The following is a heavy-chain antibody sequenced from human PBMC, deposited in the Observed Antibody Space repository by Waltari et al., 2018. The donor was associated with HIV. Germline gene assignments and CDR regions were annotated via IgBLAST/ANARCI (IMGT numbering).Heavy chain of an antibody. CDR3: AGIVVVVAAINFDY. Sequence: QITLKESGPTLVKPTQTLTLTCTFSGFSLSTSGVGVGWIRQPPGKALEWLALIYWNDDKRYSPSLKSRLTITKDTSKNQVVLTMTNMDPVDTATYYCAGIVVVVAAINFDYWGQGTLVTVSS. CDR1: GFSLSTSGVG. J-gene: IGHJ4*02. D-gene: IGHD2-15*01. CDR2: IYWNDDK. V-gene: IGHV2-5*01.